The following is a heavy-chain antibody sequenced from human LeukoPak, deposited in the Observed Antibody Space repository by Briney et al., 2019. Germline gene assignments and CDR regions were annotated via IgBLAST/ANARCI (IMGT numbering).Heavy chain of an antibody. J-gene: IGHJ5*02. Sequence: GGSLRLSCAASGFTFSSYGMSWVRQAPGKGLEWVSGISGSAGSTYYADSVKGRFTISRDNGKNTLYLQMNSLRAEDTAMYHCVRGGGLYTSWGQGTLVTVSS. CDR2: ISGSAGST. CDR3: VRGGGLYTS. V-gene: IGHV3-23*01. CDR1: GFTFSSYG. D-gene: IGHD2-15*01.